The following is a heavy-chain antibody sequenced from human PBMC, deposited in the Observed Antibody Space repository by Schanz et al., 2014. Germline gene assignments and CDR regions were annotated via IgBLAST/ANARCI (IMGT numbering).Heavy chain of an antibody. Sequence: QVQMVESGGGVVQPGGSLRLSCAASGFTFSDYYMSWIRQAPGKGLEWVSYISGTTTYTNYADSVKGRFTISRDNSENTLYLQMNSLSADDTAVFYCAKGMGYCSGGTCYDYYYYGLDVWGQGTTXTVSS. J-gene: IGHJ6*02. CDR2: ISGTTTYT. D-gene: IGHD2-15*01. CDR1: GFTFSDYY. CDR3: AKGMGYCSGGTCYDYYYYGLDV. V-gene: IGHV3-11*05.